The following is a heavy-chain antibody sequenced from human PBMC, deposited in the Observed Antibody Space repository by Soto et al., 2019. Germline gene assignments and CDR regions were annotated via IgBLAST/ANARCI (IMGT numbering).Heavy chain of an antibody. CDR3: ASDGRQPVVDS. CDR2: IRGYNGNT. Sequence: QVQLVQSGAEVKKPGASVKVSCKASGYTFRTDGISCLRQAPGQGLEWMGWIRGYNGNTKYAQKFQGRVTMTTATSTSTAYMELGSLTSDATAVYYCASDGRQPVVDSWGQGPLVTLSS. D-gene: IGHD1-26*01. V-gene: IGHV1-18*01. J-gene: IGHJ5*01. CDR1: GYTFRTDG.